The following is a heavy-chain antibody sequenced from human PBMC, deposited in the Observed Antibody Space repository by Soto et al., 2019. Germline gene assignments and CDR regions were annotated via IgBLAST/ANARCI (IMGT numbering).Heavy chain of an antibody. D-gene: IGHD3-3*01. Sequence: SVKVSCKASGGTFSSYAISWVRQAPGQGLEWMGGIIPIFGTANYAQKFQGRVTITADESTSTAYMELSSLRSEDTAVYYCARDGSTIFGVVRDNMDVWGHGTTVTVSS. CDR3: ARDGSTIFGVVRDNMDV. J-gene: IGHJ6*02. CDR2: IIPIFGTA. V-gene: IGHV1-69*13. CDR1: GGTFSSYA.